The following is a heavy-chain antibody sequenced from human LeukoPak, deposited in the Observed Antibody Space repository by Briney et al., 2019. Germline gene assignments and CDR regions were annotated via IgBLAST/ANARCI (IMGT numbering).Heavy chain of an antibody. CDR3: AKDHDPNYYDSSYFDY. J-gene: IGHJ4*02. CDR2: ISGSGGST. CDR1: GFTFSSYA. V-gene: IGHV3-23*01. D-gene: IGHD3-22*01. Sequence: GGSLRLSCAASGFTFSSYAMSWVRQAPGKGLEWVSAISGSGGSTYYADSVKGRFTISRDNSKNTLYLQMNSLRAEDTAVYYCAKDHDPNYYDSSYFDYWGQGTLVTVSS.